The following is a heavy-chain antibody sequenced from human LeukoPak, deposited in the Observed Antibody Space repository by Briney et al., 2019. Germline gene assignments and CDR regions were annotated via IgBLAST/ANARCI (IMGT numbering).Heavy chain of an antibody. D-gene: IGHD3-16*01. CDR2: IYYTGT. CDR1: GGSVTDYY. V-gene: IGHV4-59*02. J-gene: IGHJ4*02. Sequence: SETLSLTCTVSGGSVTDYYWSWIRQSPGKGLEWIGYIYYTGTSYNPSLKSRVTISADTSKNQFSLKLSSVTAADTAVYYCARGSYGCIDQWGQGLLVTVSS. CDR3: ARGSYGCIDQ.